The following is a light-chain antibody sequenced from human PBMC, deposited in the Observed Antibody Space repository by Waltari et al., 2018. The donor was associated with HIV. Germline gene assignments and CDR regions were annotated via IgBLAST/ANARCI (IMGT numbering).Light chain of an antibody. CDR3: VAWDDSLRGVL. CDR1: TSNIGSNY. Sequence: SVLTQPPSASGTPGQRVTISCSGSTSNIGSNYVFWYQHSPGTAPKLLIHRNNPRPAGVPDRFFGSTSGTSASLASSGLRSEDEADYYCVAWDDSLRGVLFGGGTKVAVL. V-gene: IGLV1-47*01. CDR2: RNN. J-gene: IGLJ2*01.